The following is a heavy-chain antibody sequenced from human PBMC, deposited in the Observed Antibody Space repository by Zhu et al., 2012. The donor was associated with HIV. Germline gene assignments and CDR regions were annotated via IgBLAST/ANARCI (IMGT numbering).Heavy chain of an antibody. CDR3: ARRGSQSLERVDYYFDY. D-gene: IGHD1-1*01. CDR1: GGSISSTNYY. Sequence: QVQESGPGLVKPSETLSLICTVSGGSISSTNYYWGWIRQPPGKGLEWIGSVYYSGYTDHNAALKSRVTMSVNTSKNQFSLNLSSVTAADTAVYYCARRGSQSLERVDYYFDYWSQGTLVTVSS. CDR2: VYYSGYT. V-gene: IGHV4-39*01. J-gene: IGHJ4*02.